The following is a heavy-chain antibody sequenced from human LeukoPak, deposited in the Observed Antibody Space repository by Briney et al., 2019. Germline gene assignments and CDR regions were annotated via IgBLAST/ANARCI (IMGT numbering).Heavy chain of an antibody. CDR3: ARRLAGATGFDY. Sequence: SETLSLTCTVSGGSVSTSSYYWGWIRQPPGKGLEWIGNIYYSGSTYYNPSLKSRLAISVDTSKNQFSLKLSSVTATDTAVYYCARRLAGATGFDYWGQGTLVTVSS. V-gene: IGHV4-39*01. CDR2: IYYSGST. D-gene: IGHD1-26*01. J-gene: IGHJ4*02. CDR1: GGSVSTSSYY.